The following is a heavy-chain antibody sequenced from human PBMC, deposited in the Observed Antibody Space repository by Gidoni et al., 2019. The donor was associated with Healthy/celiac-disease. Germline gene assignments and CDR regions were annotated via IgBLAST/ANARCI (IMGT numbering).Heavy chain of an antibody. D-gene: IGHD3-22*01. CDR1: GFTFSDYY. CDR2: IRSSSSYT. J-gene: IGHJ3*02. V-gene: IGHV3-11*06. Sequence: QVQLVESGGGLVKPGGSLRLSCAASGFTFSDYYMSWIRQAPGKGLEWVSYIRSSSSYTNDADSVKGRFTISRDNAKNSLYLQMNSMRAEDTAVYYCAREGYYYDSSGYEGAFDIWGQGTMVTVSS. CDR3: AREGYYYDSSGYEGAFDI.